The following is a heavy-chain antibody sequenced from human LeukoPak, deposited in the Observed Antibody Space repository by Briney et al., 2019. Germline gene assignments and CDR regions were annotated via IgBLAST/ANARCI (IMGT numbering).Heavy chain of an antibody. CDR3: ASRYYDILTGYPDGNWFDP. Sequence: SETLSLTCAVYGGSFSGYYWSWIRQPPGKGLGWIGEINHSGSTNYNPSLKSRVTISVDTSKNQFSLKLSSVTAADTAMYYCASRYYDILTGYPDGNWFDPWGQGTLVTVSS. CDR2: INHSGST. D-gene: IGHD3-9*01. CDR1: GGSFSGYY. J-gene: IGHJ5*02. V-gene: IGHV4-34*01.